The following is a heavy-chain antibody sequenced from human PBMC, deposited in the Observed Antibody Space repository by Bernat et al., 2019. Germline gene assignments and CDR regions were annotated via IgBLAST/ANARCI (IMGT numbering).Heavy chain of an antibody. CDR3: ARAPYYYGSGSFAWFDP. CDR1: GFTFDDYG. V-gene: IGHV3-20*04. Sequence: EVQLVESGGGVVRPGGSLRLSCAASGFTFDDYGMSWVRHAPGKGLEWVAGINWNGGSTGYADSVKGRFTISRDNAKNSLYLQLNSLRAEDTALYYCARAPYYYGSGSFAWFDPWGQGTLVTVSS. D-gene: IGHD3-10*01. CDR2: INWNGGST. J-gene: IGHJ5*02.